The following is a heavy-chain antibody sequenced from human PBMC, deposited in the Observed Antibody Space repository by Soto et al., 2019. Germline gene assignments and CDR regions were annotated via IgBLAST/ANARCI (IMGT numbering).Heavy chain of an antibody. J-gene: IGHJ4*02. Sequence: EVQLLESGGGLVQPGGSLRLSCAASGFTFSNYAMNWVRQAPGKGLEWVSVISGSGDSTYYADSVKGRFTISRDNSKNTLYLQRNSLRAEDTAIYSCARRGSGSYYDYWGQGTLVTVSS. CDR3: ARRGSGSYYDY. V-gene: IGHV3-23*01. D-gene: IGHD1-26*01. CDR2: ISGSGDST. CDR1: GFTFSNYA.